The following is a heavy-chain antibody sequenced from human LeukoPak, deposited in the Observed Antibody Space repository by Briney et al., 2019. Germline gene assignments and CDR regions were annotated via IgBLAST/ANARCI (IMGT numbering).Heavy chain of an antibody. CDR2: IYYSGST. CDR3: AGSIAAANNAFDI. Sequence: EXIGYIYYSGSTNYNPSLKSRVTISVATSKNQFSLKLSSVTAADTAVYYCAGSIAAANNAFDIWGQGTMVTVSS. V-gene: IGHV4-59*08. J-gene: IGHJ3*02. D-gene: IGHD6-13*01.